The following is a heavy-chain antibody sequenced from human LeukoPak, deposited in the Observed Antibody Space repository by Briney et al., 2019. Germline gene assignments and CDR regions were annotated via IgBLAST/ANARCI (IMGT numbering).Heavy chain of an antibody. Sequence: PGGSLRLSCVASGFPCSGNAMHWVRQAPGKGLEWVATVSFDGRKKFYAYSVKGRFTISRANSKNTLYIQMNSLRSEDRAVYYCACLAGTYLDDDYGMGVWGQGTTVIVSS. CDR3: ACLAGTYLDDDYGMGV. V-gene: IGHV3-30*03. D-gene: IGHD3-10*01. CDR1: GFPCSGNA. J-gene: IGHJ6*01. CDR2: VSFDGRKK.